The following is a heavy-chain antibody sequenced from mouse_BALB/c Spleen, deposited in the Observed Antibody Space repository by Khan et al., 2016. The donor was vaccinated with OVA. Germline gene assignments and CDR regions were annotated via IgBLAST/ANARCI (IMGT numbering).Heavy chain of an antibody. V-gene: IGHV5-6*01. D-gene: IGHD4-1*01. CDR1: GFTFSSYG. J-gene: IGHJ3*01. CDR2: ISSAGDYT. CDR3: ASHLTGSFAY. Sequence: EVQGVESGGDLVKPGGSLKLSCAASGFTFSSYGMSWVRQTPDKRLEWVATISSAGDYTYYPDNVKGRFTISRDNAKHTLYLQMSSLKSEDTAMFYCASHLTGSFAYWGQGTLVTVSA.